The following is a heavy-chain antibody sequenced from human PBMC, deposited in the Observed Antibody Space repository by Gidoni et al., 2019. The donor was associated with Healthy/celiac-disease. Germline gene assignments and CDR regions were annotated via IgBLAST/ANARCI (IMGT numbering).Heavy chain of an antibody. CDR1: GNTFTSYY. Sequence: VQLVQSGAEVKKPGAAVKVSCKASGNTFTSYYMHWVRQAPGKGLEGMGIINPSGGSTSYAQKFQGRVTMTRDTSTGTVYMDLSSLRSEDTAVYYCARGGDSCTNGVCYRGSHYYYGMDVWGQGTTVTVSS. CDR2: INPSGGST. CDR3: ARGGDSCTNGVCYRGSHYYYGMDV. D-gene: IGHD2-8*01. J-gene: IGHJ6*02. V-gene: IGHV1-46*01.